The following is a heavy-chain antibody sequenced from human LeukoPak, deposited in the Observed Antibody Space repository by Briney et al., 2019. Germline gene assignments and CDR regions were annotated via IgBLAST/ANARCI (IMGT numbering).Heavy chain of an antibody. Sequence: GGSLRLSCAVSGFTFSNFWLSWVRQAPGRGLEWVANIHPEGNEKYHVGSVKGRFTISRDNAKNLLFLQMNGLRVEDTAVYYCARGDDFSGDHWGQGTLVTVSS. V-gene: IGHV3-7*04. D-gene: IGHD1-1*01. CDR1: GFTFSNFW. CDR3: ARGDDFSGDH. CDR2: IHPEGNEK. J-gene: IGHJ4*02.